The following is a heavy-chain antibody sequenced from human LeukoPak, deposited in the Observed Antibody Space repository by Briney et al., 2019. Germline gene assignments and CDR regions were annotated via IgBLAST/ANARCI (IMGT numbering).Heavy chain of an antibody. CDR2: TYYRSKWFN. Sequence: SQTLSLTCAISGDSVSSNSAAWNWIRQSPSRGLEWLGRTYYRSKWFNDYAVSVESRIIVTPDTSKNQFSLQLSSVTPEDTAVYFCARDSGIGPDALDIWGQGTMVTVSS. CDR1: GDSVSSNSAA. J-gene: IGHJ3*02. D-gene: IGHD1-26*01. CDR3: ARDSGIGPDALDI. V-gene: IGHV6-1*01.